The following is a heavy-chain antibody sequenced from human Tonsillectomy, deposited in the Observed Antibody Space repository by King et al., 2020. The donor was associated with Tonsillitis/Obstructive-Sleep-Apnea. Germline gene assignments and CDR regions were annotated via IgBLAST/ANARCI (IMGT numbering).Heavy chain of an antibody. Sequence: VQLVESGAEVKKPGESLKISCKGSGYSFTSYLIGWVRQMPGKGLEWMGIIYPGDSDTRYSPSFQGQVTISADKSISTAYLQWSSLKASDTAMYYCARLPYYYGSGSPYYWWFDPWGQGTLVTVSS. CDR1: GYSFTSYL. J-gene: IGHJ5*02. CDR2: IYPGDSDT. CDR3: ARLPYYYGSGSPYYWWFDP. D-gene: IGHD3-10*01. V-gene: IGHV5-51*01.